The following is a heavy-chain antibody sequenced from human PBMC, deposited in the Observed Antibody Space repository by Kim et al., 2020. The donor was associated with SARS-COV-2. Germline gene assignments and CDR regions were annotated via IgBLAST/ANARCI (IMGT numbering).Heavy chain of an antibody. Sequence: AHAVKGRFTISRDDDKNLLFLQMSSLRADDTAVYYCARDENNSCYHSVPALWGQGTLVTVSS. D-gene: IGHD1-1*01. V-gene: IGHV3-11*01. J-gene: IGHJ4*02. CDR3: ARDENNSCYHSVPAL.